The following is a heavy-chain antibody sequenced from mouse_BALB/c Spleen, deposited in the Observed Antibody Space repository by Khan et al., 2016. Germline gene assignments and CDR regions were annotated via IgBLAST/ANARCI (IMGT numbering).Heavy chain of an antibody. J-gene: IGHJ3*01. D-gene: IGHD1-1*01. CDR2: ISYSGST. CDR3: ARSNNYGNSPALFAY. Sequence: EVKLEVSGPGLVKPSQSLSLTCTVTGYSITSDYAWNWIRQFPGNKLEWMGYISYSGSTSYNPSLKSRISITRDTSKNQFFLQLNSVTTEDTATYYCARSNNYGNSPALFAYWGQGTLVTVSA. CDR1: GYSITSDYA. V-gene: IGHV3-2*02.